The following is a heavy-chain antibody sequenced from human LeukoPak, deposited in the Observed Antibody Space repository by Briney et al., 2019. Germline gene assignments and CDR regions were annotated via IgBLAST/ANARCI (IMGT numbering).Heavy chain of an antibody. CDR2: ISSSGSTI. Sequence: PGGSLRLSCAASGFTFSDYYMRWVRQAPGKGREGVSYISSSGSTIYYADAVKGRFTISRDNAKNSLYLQMNSLRAEDTAVYYCAKDYGTLQFNYYYYYYYMDVWGKGTTVTVSS. CDR3: AKDYGTLQFNYYYYYYYMDV. V-gene: IGHV3-11*01. D-gene: IGHD1-7*01. CDR1: GFTFSDYY. J-gene: IGHJ6*03.